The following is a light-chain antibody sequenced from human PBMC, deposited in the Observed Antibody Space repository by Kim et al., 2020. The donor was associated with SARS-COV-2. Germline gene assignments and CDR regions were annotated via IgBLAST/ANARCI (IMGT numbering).Light chain of an antibody. J-gene: IGKJ2*01. CDR2: KSS. CDR1: QSISAW. Sequence: SASVGDRVTITCRASQSISAWLAWYQQKPGRAPKLLIYKSSGLQSGVPSRFSGGGSGTEFTLTSSSLQPDDFATYYCQQSNSYPYTFGQGTKLEI. CDR3: QQSNSYPYT. V-gene: IGKV1-5*03.